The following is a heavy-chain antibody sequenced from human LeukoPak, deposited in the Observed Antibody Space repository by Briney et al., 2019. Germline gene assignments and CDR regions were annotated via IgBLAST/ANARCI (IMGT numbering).Heavy chain of an antibody. CDR2: IYYSGST. CDR3: ARRSVRGFPWDY. J-gene: IGHJ4*02. CDR1: GGSISSYY. V-gene: IGHV4-59*01. D-gene: IGHD3-10*01. Sequence: SETLSLSCTVSGGSISSYYWSWIRQPPGKGLEWIGYIYYSGSTNYNPSLKSRVTISVDTSKNQFSLKLSSVTAADTAVYYCARRSVRGFPWDYWGQGTLVTVSS.